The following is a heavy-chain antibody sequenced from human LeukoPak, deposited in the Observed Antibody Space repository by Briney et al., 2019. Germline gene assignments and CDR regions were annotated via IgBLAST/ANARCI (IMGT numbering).Heavy chain of an antibody. J-gene: IGHJ4*02. D-gene: IGHD2-15*01. CDR2: ISSSSSTI. CDR1: GFTFSSYS. CDR3: ARGEAWMVVAATRTLGY. V-gene: IGHV3-48*01. Sequence: RTGGSLRLSCAASGFTFSSYSMNWVRQAPGKGLEWVSYISSSSSTIYYADSVKGRFTISRDNAKNSLYLQMNSLRAEDTAVYYCARGEAWMVVAATRTLGYWGQGTLVTVSS.